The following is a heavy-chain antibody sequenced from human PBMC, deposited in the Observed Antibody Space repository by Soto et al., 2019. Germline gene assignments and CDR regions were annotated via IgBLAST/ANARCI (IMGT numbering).Heavy chain of an antibody. CDR1: GFSLSTSGVG. Sequence: QITLKESGPTLVKPTQTLTLTCTFSGFSLSTSGVGVGWIRQPPGKALEWLALIYWDDDKRYSPSLKSRLTITKDTPKNQVVLTMTNMDPVDTATYYCAHILDEHDYYDWFDPWGQGTLVTVSS. J-gene: IGHJ5*02. CDR3: AHILDEHDYYDWFDP. CDR2: IYWDDDK. D-gene: IGHD3-10*01. V-gene: IGHV2-5*02.